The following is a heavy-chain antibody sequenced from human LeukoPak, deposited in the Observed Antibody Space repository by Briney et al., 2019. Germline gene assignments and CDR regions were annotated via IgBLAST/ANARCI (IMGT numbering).Heavy chain of an antibody. CDR1: VFTFSSYS. CDR3: ARAPYSSGWYVAGSTLDP. CDR2: ICSSSSYI. D-gene: IGHD6-19*01. Sequence: PRQSLRHSCAAPVFTFSSYSINPACPAPRKGLEWVSPICSSSSYIYYADSVKGRFTISRDNAKNSLYLQMNSLRAEDTAVYYCARAPYSSGWYVAGSTLDPWGQGTLVTVSS. V-gene: IGHV3-21*01. J-gene: IGHJ5*02.